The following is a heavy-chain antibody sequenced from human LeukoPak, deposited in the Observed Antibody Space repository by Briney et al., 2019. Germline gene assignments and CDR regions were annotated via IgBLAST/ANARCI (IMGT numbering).Heavy chain of an antibody. CDR3: AREGGEDYYDSSGRFDY. D-gene: IGHD3-22*01. Sequence: PGGSLRLSCAASGFTFSSYAMSWIRQPPGKGLEWIGEINHSGSTNYNPSLKSRVTISVDTSKNQFSLKLSSVTAADTAVYYCAREGGEDYYDSSGRFDYWGQGTLVTVSS. CDR1: GFTFSSYA. CDR2: INHSGST. V-gene: IGHV4-34*01. J-gene: IGHJ4*02.